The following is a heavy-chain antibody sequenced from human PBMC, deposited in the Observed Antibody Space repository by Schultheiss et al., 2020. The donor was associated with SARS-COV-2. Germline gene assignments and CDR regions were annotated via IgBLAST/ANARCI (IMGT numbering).Heavy chain of an antibody. CDR3: ARDGGAIFGVVGGYYYYGMDV. D-gene: IGHD3-3*01. CDR2: IYYSGST. V-gene: IGHV4-61*08. J-gene: IGHJ6*02. CDR1: GGSISSGGYY. Sequence: SETLSLTCTVSGGSISSGGYYWSWIRQHPGKGLEWIGYIYYSGSTNYNPSLKSRVTMSVDTSKNQFSLKLSSVTAADTAVYYCARDGGAIFGVVGGYYYYGMDVWGQGTTVTVSS.